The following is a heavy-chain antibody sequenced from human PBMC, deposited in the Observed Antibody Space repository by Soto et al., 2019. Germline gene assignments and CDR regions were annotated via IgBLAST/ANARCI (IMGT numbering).Heavy chain of an antibody. CDR3: AHRLITGAGNSFDF. Sequence: QITLKESGPTLVKPTQTLTLTCSFSGFSLSTGGVAVNWIRQSPGKAPEWLALIYWDGDKRYRPSLKNRLAITKDTSKNQVVLSMTDMDPVDTAIYYCAHRLITGAGNSFDFWGQGTLVTVSS. CDR2: IYWDGDK. J-gene: IGHJ4*02. D-gene: IGHD6-13*01. V-gene: IGHV2-5*02. CDR1: GFSLSTGGVA.